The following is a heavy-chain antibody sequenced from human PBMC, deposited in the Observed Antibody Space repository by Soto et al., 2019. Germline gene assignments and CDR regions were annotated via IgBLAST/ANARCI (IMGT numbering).Heavy chain of an antibody. J-gene: IGHJ4*02. CDR3: GRDSGYGDPFDY. CDR2: IYYSGST. CDR1: GGSISGYY. D-gene: IGHD4-17*01. Sequence: SETLCLTCTVSGGSISGYYWSWIRQPPGKGLEWIGYIYYSGSTNYNPSLKSRVTISVDTSKNQFSLRLSSVTAADTAVYYCGRDSGYGDPFDYWGQGTLVTVSS. V-gene: IGHV4-59*01.